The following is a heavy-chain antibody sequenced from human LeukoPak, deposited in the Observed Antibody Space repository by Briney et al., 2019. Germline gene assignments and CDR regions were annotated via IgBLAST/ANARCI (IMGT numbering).Heavy chain of an antibody. CDR2: INTDGSST. CDR1: GFTFSSYW. CDR3: ARVGSGWPFDY. D-gene: IGHD6-19*01. V-gene: IGHV3-74*01. Sequence: GGSLRLSCAASGFTFSSYWMHWVRQAPGKGLVWVSRINTDGSSTSYADSVKGRFTISRDNAKNTLYLQMNSLRAEDTAVYYCARVGSGWPFDYWGQGTLVTVSS. J-gene: IGHJ4*02.